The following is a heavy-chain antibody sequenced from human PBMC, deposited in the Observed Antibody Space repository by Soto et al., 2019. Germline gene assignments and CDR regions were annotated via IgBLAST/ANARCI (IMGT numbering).Heavy chain of an antibody. CDR2: IHHRGTT. CDR3: ARGGDWKFDF. CDR1: GNSISSDKW. V-gene: IGHV4-4*02. D-gene: IGHD2-21*02. Sequence: QVQLQESGPGLVKPSGTLSLTCDVSGNSISSDKWWSWVRQSPGRGLEWIGEIHHRGTTNCNPSLKSRVTISIEKSKNQFSLEMTSLTAADTAIYYCARGGDWKFDFWGQGSLVTVSS. J-gene: IGHJ4*02.